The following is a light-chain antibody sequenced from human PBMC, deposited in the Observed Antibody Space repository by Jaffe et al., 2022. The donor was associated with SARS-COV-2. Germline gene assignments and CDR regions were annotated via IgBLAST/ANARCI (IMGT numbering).Light chain of an antibody. V-gene: IGLV7-46*01. CDR1: TGAVTSDHY. Sequence: QAVVTQEPSLTVSPGGTVTLTCGSSTGAVTSDHYVYWLQQKPGQAPRTLMYDTSNKHSWTPARFSGSLLGGKAALTLSGAQREDEADYYCLVSYSGAGGIFGGGTKLTVL. J-gene: IGLJ2*01. CDR2: DTS. CDR3: LVSYSGAGGI.